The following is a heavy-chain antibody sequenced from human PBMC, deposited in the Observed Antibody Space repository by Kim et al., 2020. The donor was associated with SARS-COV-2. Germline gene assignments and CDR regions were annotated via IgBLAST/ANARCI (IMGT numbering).Heavy chain of an antibody. CDR1: GFPVTSSH. CDR3: WRTGSSSNWSDFDH. Sequence: GGSLRLSCAASGFPVTSSHMRWVRQAPGKGLEWVSVIFYPGTTNYAASAMGSFIISSDSSYNTLLLLMNSLRADDTTVYYCWRTGSSSNWSDFDHWGQG. J-gene: IGHJ4*02. CDR2: IFYPGTT. V-gene: IGHV3-66*01. D-gene: IGHD6-13*01.